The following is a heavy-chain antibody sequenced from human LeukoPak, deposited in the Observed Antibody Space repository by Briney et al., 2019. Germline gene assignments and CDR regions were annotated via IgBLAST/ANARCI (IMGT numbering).Heavy chain of an antibody. D-gene: IGHD3-3*01. Sequence: SQTLSLTCTASGGSISSGSYYWSWIRQPAGKGLEWIGRIYTSGSTNYNPSLKSRVTISVDTSKNQFSLKLSSVTAADTAVYYCARGYVAARTYYDFWSGSSWFDPWGQGTLVTVSS. CDR1: GGSISSGSYY. V-gene: IGHV4-61*02. CDR2: IYTSGST. J-gene: IGHJ5*02. CDR3: ARGYVAARTYYDFWSGSSWFDP.